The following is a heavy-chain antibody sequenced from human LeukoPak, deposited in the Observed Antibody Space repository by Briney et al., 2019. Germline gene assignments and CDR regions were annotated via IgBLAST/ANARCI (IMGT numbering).Heavy chain of an antibody. D-gene: IGHD5-24*01. CDR2: VYYDGST. V-gene: IGHV4-59*11. Sequence: SETLSLTCTVSGDSIYSHYWSWLRQPPGKGLEWIAYVYYDGSTNYNPSLKSRVKLAVDTSKNQVSLNLSSVTAADTAVYYCAKITFDALDIWGQGTMVSVSS. J-gene: IGHJ3*02. CDR3: AKITFDALDI. CDR1: GDSIYSHY.